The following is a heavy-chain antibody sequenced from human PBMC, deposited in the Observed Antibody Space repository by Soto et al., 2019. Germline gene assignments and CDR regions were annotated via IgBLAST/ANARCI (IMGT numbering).Heavy chain of an antibody. D-gene: IGHD5-12*01. CDR2: INPNSGGT. CDR1: GYTFTGYY. V-gene: IGHV1-2*02. Sequence: ASVKVSCKASGYTFTGYYMHWVRQAPGQGLEWMGWINPNSGGTNYAQKFQGRVTMTRDTSISTAYMELSRLRSDDTAVYYCARVGEMATIISQFDPWGQGTLVTVSS. CDR3: ARVGEMATIISQFDP. J-gene: IGHJ5*02.